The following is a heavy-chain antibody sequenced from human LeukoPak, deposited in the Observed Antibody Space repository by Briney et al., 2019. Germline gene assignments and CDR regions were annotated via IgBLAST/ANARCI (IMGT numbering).Heavy chain of an antibody. V-gene: IGHV5-10-1*01. Sequence: GESLKISCKGSGYSFTSYWISWVRQMPGKGLEWMGRIDPSDSYTNYSSSFQGHVTISADKSISTAYLQWSSLKASDTAMYYCARVDSSGYYYVGVDYWGQGTLVTVSS. D-gene: IGHD3-22*01. CDR2: IDPSDSYT. CDR3: ARVDSSGYYYVGVDY. CDR1: GYSFTSYW. J-gene: IGHJ4*02.